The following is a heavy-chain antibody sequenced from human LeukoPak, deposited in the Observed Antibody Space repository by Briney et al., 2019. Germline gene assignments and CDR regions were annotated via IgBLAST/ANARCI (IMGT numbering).Heavy chain of an antibody. CDR3: AKDNRYYYDSSGYWFDQ. CDR1: GFTFTNYV. J-gene: IGHJ5*02. CDR2: ISGSGGST. Sequence: GGSLRLSCAASGFTFTNYVMRWARQAPEKGLECVSVISGSGGSTYYADSVKGRFTISRDNSKNTLFLQMNSLRAEDTAVYYCAKDNRYYYDSSGYWFDQWGQGTLVTVSS. D-gene: IGHD3-22*01. V-gene: IGHV3-23*01.